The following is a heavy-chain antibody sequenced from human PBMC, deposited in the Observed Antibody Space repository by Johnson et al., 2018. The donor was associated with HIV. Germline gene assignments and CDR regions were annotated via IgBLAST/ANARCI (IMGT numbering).Heavy chain of an antibody. CDR1: RFTFSSYA. Sequence: VQLVESGGGLVQPGGSLRLSCAASRFTFSSYAMHWVRQAPGKGLEWVSYISSSGSTIYYADSVKGRFTISRDNAKNSLYLQMNSLRAEDTALYYCARDGRYCSGGSCYSGAFDIWGQGTMVTVSS. V-gene: IGHV3-48*03. D-gene: IGHD2-15*01. CDR3: ARDGRYCSGGSCYSGAFDI. CDR2: ISSSGSTI. J-gene: IGHJ3*02.